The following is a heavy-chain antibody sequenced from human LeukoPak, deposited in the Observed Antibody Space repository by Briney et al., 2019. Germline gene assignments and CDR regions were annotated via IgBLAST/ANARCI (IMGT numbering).Heavy chain of an antibody. V-gene: IGHV3-23*01. CDR2: ISGGGERT. J-gene: IGHJ5*02. CDR1: GIVFSNTA. CDR3: GKDGGQYSSGPEFDP. Sequence: GGSLRLSCAASGIVFSNTAMNWARQSPGRGLEWVSAISGGGERTFYADSVKGRFTISRDNCKNMVYLQMNSLRADDTAIYYCGKDGGQYSSGPEFDPRGQGALVTVSS. D-gene: IGHD6-19*01.